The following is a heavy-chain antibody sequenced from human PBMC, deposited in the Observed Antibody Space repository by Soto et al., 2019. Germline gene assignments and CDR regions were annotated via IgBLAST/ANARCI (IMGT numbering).Heavy chain of an antibody. CDR2: INPSGGST. Sequence: ASVKVSCKASGYTFTSYYMHWVRQAPGQGLEWMGIINPSGGSTSYAQKFQGRVTMTRDTSTSTVYMELSSLRSEDTAVYYCARQARYCTNGVCSAYGMDVWGQGTTVTVSS. D-gene: IGHD2-8*01. CDR1: GYTFTSYY. J-gene: IGHJ6*02. V-gene: IGHV1-46*01. CDR3: ARQARYCTNGVCSAYGMDV.